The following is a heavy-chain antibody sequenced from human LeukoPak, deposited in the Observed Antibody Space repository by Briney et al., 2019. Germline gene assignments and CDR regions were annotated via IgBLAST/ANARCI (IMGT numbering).Heavy chain of an antibody. CDR1: GGSTSSYY. J-gene: IGHJ3*02. Sequence: SETLSLTCTVSGGSTSSYYWSWIRQPPGKGLEWIGYIYYSGSTNYNPSLKSRVTISVDTSKNQFSLKLSSVTAADTAVYYCARESSRTFDIWGQGTMVTVSS. CDR3: ARESSRTFDI. D-gene: IGHD2-2*01. CDR2: IYYSGST. V-gene: IGHV4-59*01.